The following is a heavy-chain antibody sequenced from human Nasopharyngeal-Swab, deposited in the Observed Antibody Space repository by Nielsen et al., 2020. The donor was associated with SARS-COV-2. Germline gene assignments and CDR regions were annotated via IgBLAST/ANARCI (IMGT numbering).Heavy chain of an antibody. Sequence: SVKVSCKASGGTFSSNAIGWVRQAPGQGLEWMGGIIIIFGTANYAQKFQGRVTITADDSTSTAYMELSSLRSEHTAVYYCARPAIAEPYYYFYGMDVWGQGTTVTVS. CDR2: IIIIFGTA. J-gene: IGHJ6*02. V-gene: IGHV1-69*13. CDR3: ARPAIAEPYYYFYGMDV. CDR1: GGTFSSNA. D-gene: IGHD2-21*01.